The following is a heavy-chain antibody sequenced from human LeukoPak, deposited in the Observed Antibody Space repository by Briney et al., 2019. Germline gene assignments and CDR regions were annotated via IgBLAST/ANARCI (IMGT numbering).Heavy chain of an antibody. J-gene: IGHJ4*02. CDR1: GFTFSSYA. D-gene: IGHD3-22*01. Sequence: PGGPLRLSCAASGFTFSSYAMSWVRQAPGKGLEWVSAISGSGGSTYYADSVKGRFTISRDNSKNTLYLRMNSLRAEDTAVYYCAASFYYDSSGVPFDYWGQGTLVTVSS. CDR3: AASFYYDSSGVPFDY. V-gene: IGHV3-23*01. CDR2: ISGSGGST.